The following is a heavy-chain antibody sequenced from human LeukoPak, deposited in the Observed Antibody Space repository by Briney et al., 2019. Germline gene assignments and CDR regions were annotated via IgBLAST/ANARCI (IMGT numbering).Heavy chain of an antibody. Sequence: PGGSLSLSCAASGLHFSGTAMSWVRQAPGKGLEWVPAISHDGMNAYYADSVKGRFTISRDNSKKTVSLEMSSLTAADTGVYYCAKDGAQYSSGPECDPRGQGALVTVSP. J-gene: IGHJ5*02. CDR2: ISHDGMNA. V-gene: IGHV3-23*01. CDR3: AKDGAQYSSGPECDP. D-gene: IGHD6-19*01. CDR1: GLHFSGTA.